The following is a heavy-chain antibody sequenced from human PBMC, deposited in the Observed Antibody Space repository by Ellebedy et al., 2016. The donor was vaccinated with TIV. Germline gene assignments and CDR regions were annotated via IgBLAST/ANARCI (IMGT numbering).Heavy chain of an antibody. V-gene: IGHV3-9*01. CDR3: AKGNQWELRYWYFDL. D-gene: IGHD1-26*01. CDR1: GFTFDDYA. CDR2: ISWNRGSI. J-gene: IGHJ2*01. Sequence: GGSLRLSXAASGFTFDDYAMHWVRQAPGKGLEWVSGISWNRGSIGYADSVKGRFTISRDNAKNSLYLQMNSLRAEDTALYYCAKGNQWELRYWYFDLWGRGTLVTVSS.